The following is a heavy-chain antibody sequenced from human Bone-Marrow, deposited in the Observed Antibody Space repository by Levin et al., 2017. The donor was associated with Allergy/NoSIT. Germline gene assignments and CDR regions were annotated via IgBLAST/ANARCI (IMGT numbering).Heavy chain of an antibody. V-gene: IGHV4-61*01. J-gene: IGHJ5*02. CDR2: VHYGGST. D-gene: IGHD5-24*01. Sequence: KTSETLSLTCTVSGDSVSSGNYYWSWIRQPPGKGPEWIGCVHYGGSTNYNPSLKTRVTISMDTSKNQISLKLSSVTAADTAGYYCARTWVQLWLGWFDPWGQGTLVTVSS. CDR1: GDSVSSGNYY. CDR3: ARTWVQLWLGWFDP.